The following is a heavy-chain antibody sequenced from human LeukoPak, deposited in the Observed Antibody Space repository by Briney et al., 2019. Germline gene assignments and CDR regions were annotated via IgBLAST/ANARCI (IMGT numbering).Heavy chain of an antibody. J-gene: IGHJ4*02. V-gene: IGHV4-39*01. CDR3: ARRGYSIV. CDR1: GGSISSSSYY. CDR2: IYYSGST. D-gene: IGHD6-13*01. Sequence: SETLSLTCTVSGGSISSSSYYWGWIRQPPGKGLEWIGSIYYSGSTYYNPSLKSRVTISVDTSKNQFSLKLSSVTAADTAVYYCARRGYSIVWGQGTLVTVSS.